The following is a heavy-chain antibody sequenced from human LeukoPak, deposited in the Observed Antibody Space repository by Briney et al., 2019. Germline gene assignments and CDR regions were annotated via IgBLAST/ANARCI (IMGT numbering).Heavy chain of an antibody. D-gene: IGHD3-10*02. V-gene: IGHV3-23*01. CDR1: GFTFSAYA. Sequence: QPGGSLSPSCEASGFTFSAYAMTWVRQAPGQGLEWVSSIGSDNKPHYSESVKGRFAISRDNSKSMLFLQLNSLRAEDTALYYCARDLHYYVGMDVWGQGTTVTVSS. J-gene: IGHJ6*02. CDR2: IGSDNKP. CDR3: ARDLHYYVGMDV.